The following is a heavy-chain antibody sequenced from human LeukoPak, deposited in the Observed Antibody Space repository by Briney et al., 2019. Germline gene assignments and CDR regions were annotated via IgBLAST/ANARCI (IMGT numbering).Heavy chain of an antibody. V-gene: IGHV3-30-3*01. CDR1: GFTFNRYA. CDR3: ARDGGSAWYSTRWYFDY. D-gene: IGHD6-19*01. J-gene: IGHJ4*02. Sequence: PGGSLRLSCAASGFTFNRYAIHWVRQAPGKGLEWVAVISYDGSNKYYADSVKGRFTISRDYSKSTVNLEMNSLRAEDTAVYYCARDGGSAWYSTRWYFDYWGQGTLVTVSS. CDR2: ISYDGSNK.